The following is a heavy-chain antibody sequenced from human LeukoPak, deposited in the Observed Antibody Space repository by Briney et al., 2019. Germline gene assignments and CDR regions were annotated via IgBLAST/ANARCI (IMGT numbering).Heavy chain of an antibody. CDR2: ISGSGGTR. Sequence: GGSLRLSCAASGFTFSSYAMSWVRQAPGKGLEWVSAISGSGGTRYYADSVKGRFIISRDNSKDTLYLQMSSLRAEDTAGYYCAKDAPGLLWFGENGMDVWGQGTTVTVSS. D-gene: IGHD3-10*01. J-gene: IGHJ6*02. V-gene: IGHV3-23*01. CDR1: GFTFSSYA. CDR3: AKDAPGLLWFGENGMDV.